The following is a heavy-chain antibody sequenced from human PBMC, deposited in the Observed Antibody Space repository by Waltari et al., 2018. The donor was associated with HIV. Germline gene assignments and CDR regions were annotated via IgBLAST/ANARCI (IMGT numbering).Heavy chain of an antibody. D-gene: IGHD4-17*01. J-gene: IGHJ2*01. Sequence: EVQVVESGGSWIQPGGSLRLSVAASGFTVRGSYLPWVRQAPGKGLEWISLIYGGGSPSYADSVKGRFTLSRDTSTNTIYLQMDNLRAEDTAMYHCATTSTVGRNWHFDVWGRGSLVTVSS. CDR2: IYGGGSP. V-gene: IGHV3-53*01. CDR1: GFTVRGSY. CDR3: ATTSTVGRNWHFDV.